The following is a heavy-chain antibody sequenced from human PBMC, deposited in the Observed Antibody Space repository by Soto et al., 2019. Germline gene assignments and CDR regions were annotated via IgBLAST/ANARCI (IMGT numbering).Heavy chain of an antibody. Sequence: GGSLRLSCAASGLTFSSYSMNWVRQAPGKGLEWVSYISSSSSKIYYADSVKGRFTISRDNAKNSVYLQMNSLRDEDTAVYYCAREGRPAAGTDWFDPWGQGTLVTVSS. V-gene: IGHV3-48*02. D-gene: IGHD6-13*01. CDR2: ISSSSSKI. CDR3: AREGRPAAGTDWFDP. J-gene: IGHJ5*02. CDR1: GLTFSSYS.